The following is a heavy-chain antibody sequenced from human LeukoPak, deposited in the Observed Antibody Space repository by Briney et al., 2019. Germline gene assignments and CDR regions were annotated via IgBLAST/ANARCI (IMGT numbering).Heavy chain of an antibody. Sequence: GGTLRLSCAASGFTFTSYNMHWVRQVSGKGLVWVSRITTGVSTTMYADSVKGRFTISRDNAKNTVHLQMSSLRAEDTATYYCARGYYGDPVVFDYWGQGTLVTVSS. D-gene: IGHD3-10*01. V-gene: IGHV3-74*03. CDR3: ARGYYGDPVVFDY. CDR1: GFTFTSYN. J-gene: IGHJ4*02. CDR2: ITTGVSTT.